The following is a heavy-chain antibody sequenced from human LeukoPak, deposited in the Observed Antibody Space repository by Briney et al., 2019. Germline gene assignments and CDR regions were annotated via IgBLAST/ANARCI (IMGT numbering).Heavy chain of an antibody. V-gene: IGHV3-9*01. CDR2: ISWNSGSI. Sequence: GRSLRLSCAASGFTFDDYAMHWVRQAPGKGLEWVSGISWNSGSIGYADSVKGRFTISRDNARNSLYLQMNSLRAEDTAVYYCARDPSSSPPYYFYYYYMDVWGKGTTVTVSS. CDR1: GFTFDDYA. CDR3: ARDPSSSPPYYFYYYYMDV. D-gene: IGHD6-6*01. J-gene: IGHJ6*03.